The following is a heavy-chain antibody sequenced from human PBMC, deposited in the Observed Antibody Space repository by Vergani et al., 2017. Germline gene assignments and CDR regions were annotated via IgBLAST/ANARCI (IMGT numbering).Heavy chain of an antibody. CDR1: GGSFSGYY. D-gene: IGHD6-6*01. J-gene: IGHJ4*02. CDR2: INHSGST. V-gene: IGHV4-34*01. CDR3: ARSSIAARPDPYYFDY. Sequence: QVQLQQWGAGLLKPSETLSLTCAVYGGSFSGYYWSWIRQPPGKGLEWIGEINHSGSTYYNPSLKSRVTISVDRSKNQFSLKLSSVTAADTAVYYCARSSIAARPDPYYFDYWGQGTLVTVSS.